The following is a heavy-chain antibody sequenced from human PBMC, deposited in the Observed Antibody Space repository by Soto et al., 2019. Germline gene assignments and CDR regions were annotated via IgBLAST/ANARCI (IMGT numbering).Heavy chain of an antibody. Sequence: TLALTCTVSGGITSGYYWSWLRQSPQKGLEWIGYIYYTGHTNYNPSLKSRVTISTDTSMTQISLNLTSMTAADTAVDYRAIQHPAFIVVVPGGMDVWGQGTTVTVSS. CDR2: IYYTGHT. CDR3: AIQHPAFIVVVPGGMDV. D-gene: IGHD2-2*01. CDR1: GGITSGYY. V-gene: IGHV4-59*01. J-gene: IGHJ6*02.